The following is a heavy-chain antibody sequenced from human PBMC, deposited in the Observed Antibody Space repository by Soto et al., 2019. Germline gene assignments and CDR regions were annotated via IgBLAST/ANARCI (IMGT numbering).Heavy chain of an antibody. CDR2: ISYDGSNK. D-gene: IGHD2-2*01. Sequence: LRLSCAASGFTFSSYGMHWVRRAPGKGLEWVAVISYDGSNKYYADSVKGRFTISRNNSKNTLYLQMNSLRAEDTAVYYCAKIPAASKVSYYGMDVWGQGTTVTVSS. CDR1: GFTFSSYG. CDR3: AKIPAASKVSYYGMDV. J-gene: IGHJ6*02. V-gene: IGHV3-30*18.